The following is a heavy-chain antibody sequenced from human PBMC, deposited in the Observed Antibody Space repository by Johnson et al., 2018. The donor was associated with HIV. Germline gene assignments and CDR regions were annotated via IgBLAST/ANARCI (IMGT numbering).Heavy chain of an antibody. V-gene: IGHV3-30-3*01. J-gene: IGHJ3*02. CDR1: GFTFSYYA. CDR3: ARGGAHSSGWYDDAFDI. D-gene: IGHD6-19*01. CDR2: ISYDGSNK. Sequence: QVQLVESGGGVVQPGRSLRLSCAASGFTFSYYAMHWVRQAPGKGLEWVAVISYDGSNKYYADSVKGRFTISRDNSKNTLYLQMKSLRTEDTAGYYCARGGAHSSGWYDDAFDIWGQGTMVTVSS.